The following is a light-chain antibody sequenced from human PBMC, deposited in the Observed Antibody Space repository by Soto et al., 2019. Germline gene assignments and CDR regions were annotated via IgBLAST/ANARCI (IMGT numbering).Light chain of an antibody. Sequence: QSALTQPPSASGTPGQRVTVSCSGSSSNIGSNTVHWYQQVPGTAPKLLIYYNDQRPSGVPDRFSGSKSGPSASLAISGLQSDDEAHYYCATWDDSLNGVVFGGGTKVTVL. V-gene: IGLV1-44*01. CDR1: SSNIGSNT. J-gene: IGLJ2*01. CDR3: ATWDDSLNGVV. CDR2: YND.